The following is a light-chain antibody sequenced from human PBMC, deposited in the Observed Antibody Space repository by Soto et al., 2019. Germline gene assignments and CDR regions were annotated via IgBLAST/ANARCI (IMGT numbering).Light chain of an antibody. CDR1: SSNSGAGYD. Sequence: QSVLTQPPSVSGAPGQRGTSSCTWSSSNSGAGYDVHWYQQLPGTAPRLLIFINTNRPSGVPDRFSGSKSGTSASLAITGLQAEDEADYYCQSYDSSLSGYVFGTGTKVTVL. CDR3: QSYDSSLSGYV. J-gene: IGLJ1*01. CDR2: INT. V-gene: IGLV1-40*01.